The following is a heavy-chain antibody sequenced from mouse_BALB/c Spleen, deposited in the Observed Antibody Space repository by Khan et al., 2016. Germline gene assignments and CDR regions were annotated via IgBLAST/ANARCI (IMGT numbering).Heavy chain of an antibody. CDR2: INTEIGEP. Sequence: QIQLVQSGPELKKPGETVKISCKASGYTFTDYSMHWVKQAPGKGLKWMGWINTEIGEPTYADDFKGRFAFSLETSASTAYLQINNLKNEDTATYIYARSHDGFAYWGQGTLVPVSA. J-gene: IGHJ3*01. CDR1: GYTFTDYS. V-gene: IGHV9-2-1*01. CDR3: ARSHDGFAY.